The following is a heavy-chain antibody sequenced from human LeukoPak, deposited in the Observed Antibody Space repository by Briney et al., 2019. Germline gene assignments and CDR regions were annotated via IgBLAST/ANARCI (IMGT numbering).Heavy chain of an antibody. D-gene: IGHD6-13*01. J-gene: IGHJ4*02. CDR3: ARLWWGRSWTQGYFDY. CDR1: GYTFGRYW. Sequence: GESLKISCNTSGYTFGRYWIAWVRQMPGKGLEWMGFIYPDDSEIRYSPSFRGQVTISADKSINTAYLQWNSLKASDTAMYYCARLWWGRSWTQGYFDYWGQGTLVTVSS. V-gene: IGHV5-51*01. CDR2: IYPDDSEI.